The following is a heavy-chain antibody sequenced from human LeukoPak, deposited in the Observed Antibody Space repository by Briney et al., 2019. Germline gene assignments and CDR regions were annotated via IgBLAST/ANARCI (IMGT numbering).Heavy chain of an antibody. Sequence: PGRSLRLSCAASGFTFSSYGMHWVRQAPGKGLEWVAAISYDGSNIHYVDSVQGRFTISRDNSKNTLYLQMNSLRAEDTAVYYCARDRYGSSHDAFDIWGQGTMVTVSS. CDR1: GFTFSSYG. CDR3: ARDRYGSSHDAFDI. D-gene: IGHD6-13*01. CDR2: ISYDGSNI. J-gene: IGHJ3*02. V-gene: IGHV3-30*03.